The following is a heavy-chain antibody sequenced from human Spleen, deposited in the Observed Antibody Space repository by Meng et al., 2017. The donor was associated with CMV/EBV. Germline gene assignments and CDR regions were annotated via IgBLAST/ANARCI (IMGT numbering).Heavy chain of an antibody. CDR1: GFTFSSYW. Sequence: GESLKISCAASGFTFSSYWMTWIRQAPGKGLEWVANIKQDGSEIYYVDSVRGRFTISRDNARNSLILQMNSLRAEDTAVYYCATGRTACYSLCFDSWGHGTLVTVSS. CDR2: IKQDGSEI. V-gene: IGHV3-7*01. J-gene: IGHJ5*01. CDR3: ATGRTACYSLCFDS. D-gene: IGHD2-21*02.